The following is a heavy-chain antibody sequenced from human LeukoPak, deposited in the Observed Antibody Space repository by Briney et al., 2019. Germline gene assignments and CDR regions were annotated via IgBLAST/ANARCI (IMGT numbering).Heavy chain of an antibody. Sequence: GGSLRLSCAASGFTFSSYSMNWVRQAPGKGLEWVSYISSSSSTIYYADSVKGRFTISRDNSKNTLYLQMNSLRAEDTAVYYCAKDKWSPAALRPFDYWGQGTLVTVSS. D-gene: IGHD2-2*01. CDR3: AKDKWSPAALRPFDY. CDR2: ISSSSSTI. V-gene: IGHV3-48*01. CDR1: GFTFSSYS. J-gene: IGHJ4*02.